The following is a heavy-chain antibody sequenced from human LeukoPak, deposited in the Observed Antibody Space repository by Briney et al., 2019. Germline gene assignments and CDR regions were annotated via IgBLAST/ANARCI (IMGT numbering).Heavy chain of an antibody. J-gene: IGHJ4*02. D-gene: IGHD4-17*01. CDR2: IYYSGST. CDR3: ARYGDLYYFDY. CDR1: GGSISSYY. Sequence: SETLSLTCTVSGGSISSYYWSWIRQPPGKGLEWIGYIYYSGSTNYNPSLKSRVTISVDTSKNQFSLKLSSVTAADTAVYYCARYGDLYYFDYWGQGTLMTVSS. V-gene: IGHV4-59*01.